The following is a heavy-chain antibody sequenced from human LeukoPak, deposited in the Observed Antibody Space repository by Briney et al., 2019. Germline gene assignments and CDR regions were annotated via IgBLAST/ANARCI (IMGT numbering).Heavy chain of an antibody. J-gene: IGHJ5*02. Sequence: PGGSLRLSCAASGFTFSSYEMNWVRQAPGKGLEWVSCISSSGSTIYYADSVKGRFTISRDNAKNSLYLQMNSLRAEDTAVYYCARTKYDYWFDPWGQGTLVTVSS. CDR3: ARTKYDYWFDP. CDR2: ISSSGSTI. V-gene: IGHV3-48*03. D-gene: IGHD3-16*01. CDR1: GFTFSSYE.